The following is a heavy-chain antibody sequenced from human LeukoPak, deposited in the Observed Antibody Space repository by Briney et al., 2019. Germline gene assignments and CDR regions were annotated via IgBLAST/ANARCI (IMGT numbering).Heavy chain of an antibody. CDR3: ARTSRIWFGELYWFDP. Sequence: PSETLSLTCTVSGGSISSYYGSWIRQPAGKGLEWIGRIYTSGSTNYNPSLQSQVTMSVDTSKNQFSLKLSSVTAADTAVYYCARTSRIWFGELYWFDPWGQGTLVTVSS. CDR2: IYTSGST. D-gene: IGHD3-10*01. V-gene: IGHV4-4*07. J-gene: IGHJ5*02. CDR1: GGSISSYY.